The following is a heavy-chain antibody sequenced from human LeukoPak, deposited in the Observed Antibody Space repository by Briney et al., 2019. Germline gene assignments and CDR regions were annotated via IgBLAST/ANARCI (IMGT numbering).Heavy chain of an antibody. D-gene: IGHD3-10*01. CDR3: ARWAGVIDY. CDR2: IKQNGSVQ. V-gene: IGHV3-7*01. Sequence: GGSLRLACAASGFTFENHWMTWVRQAPGKGPEWVAYIKQNGSVQHYSDSVKGRFTISRDDAKNSLILEMNSLRDEDTAVYYCARWAGVIDYWGQGTLVSVSS. CDR1: GFTFENHW. J-gene: IGHJ4*02.